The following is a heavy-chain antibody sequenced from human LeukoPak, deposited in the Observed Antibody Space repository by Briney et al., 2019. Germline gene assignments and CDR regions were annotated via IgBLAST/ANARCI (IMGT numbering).Heavy chain of an antibody. J-gene: IGHJ3*02. CDR2: IYYSGST. CDR1: GGSISSYY. CDR3: ARPLYSGSYFVAFDI. V-gene: IGHV4-59*01. Sequence: PSETLSLTCTVSGGSISSYYCSWIRQPPGKGLEWIGYIYYSGSTNYNPSLKSRVTISVDTSKNQFSLKLSSVTAADTAVYYCARPLYSGSYFVAFDIWGQGTMVTVSS. D-gene: IGHD1-26*01.